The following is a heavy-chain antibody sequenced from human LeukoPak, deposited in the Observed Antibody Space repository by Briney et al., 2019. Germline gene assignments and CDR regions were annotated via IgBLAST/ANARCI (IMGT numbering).Heavy chain of an antibody. V-gene: IGHV3-66*01. CDR2: IYSGGST. CDR3: ARDYGDWAFDY. J-gene: IGHJ4*02. CDR1: GFTVSSNY. Sequence: GGPLRLSCAASGFTVSSNYMSWVRQAPGKGLEWVSVIYSGGSTYYADSVKGRFTISRDNSKNTLYLQMNSLRAEDTAVYYCARDYGDWAFDYWGQGTLVTVSS. D-gene: IGHD4-17*01.